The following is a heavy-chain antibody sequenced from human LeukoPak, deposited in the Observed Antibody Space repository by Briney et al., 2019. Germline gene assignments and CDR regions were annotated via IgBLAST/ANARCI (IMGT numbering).Heavy chain of an antibody. V-gene: IGHV3-30*02. D-gene: IGHD3-22*01. Sequence: GGSLRLSCAASGFTFSNYWMTWVRQAPGKGLEWVAFIRYDGSDKYYAESVKGRFTISRDNSKNTLYLQMNSLRAEDTAVYYCAKRGYYDRSGYYDNWGQGNLVTVSS. CDR3: AKRGYYDRSGYYDN. CDR1: GFTFSNYW. CDR2: IRYDGSDK. J-gene: IGHJ4*02.